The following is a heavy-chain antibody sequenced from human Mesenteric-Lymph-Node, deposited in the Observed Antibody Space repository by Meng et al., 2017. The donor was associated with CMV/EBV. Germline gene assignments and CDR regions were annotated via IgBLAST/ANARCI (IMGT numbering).Heavy chain of an antibody. Sequence: ASVKVSCKASGYTFTSYDINWVRQATGQGLEWMGWMNPNSGNTGYAQKFQGRVTITRNTSISTAYMELSSLRSEDTAVYYCARDHYDSTLYGMDVWGQGTTVTVSS. CDR2: MNPNSGNT. D-gene: IGHD3-22*01. CDR1: GYTFTSYD. CDR3: ARDHYDSTLYGMDV. J-gene: IGHJ6*02. V-gene: IGHV1-8*03.